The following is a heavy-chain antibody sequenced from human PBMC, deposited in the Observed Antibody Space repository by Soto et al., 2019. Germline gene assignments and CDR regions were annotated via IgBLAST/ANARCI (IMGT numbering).Heavy chain of an antibody. D-gene: IGHD2-15*01. V-gene: IGHV1-46*01. CDR1: GDAFISYY. J-gene: IGHJ6*02. Sequence: ASVKVSCKVSGDAFISYYMHWVRHAPGQGLEWMGIINPSGGSTSYAQKFQGRVTMTRDTSTSTVYMELSTLRSEDTAVYYCARDLGWYPARDDDYGMDVWGQGTTVTVSS. CDR2: INPSGGST. CDR3: ARDLGWYPARDDDYGMDV.